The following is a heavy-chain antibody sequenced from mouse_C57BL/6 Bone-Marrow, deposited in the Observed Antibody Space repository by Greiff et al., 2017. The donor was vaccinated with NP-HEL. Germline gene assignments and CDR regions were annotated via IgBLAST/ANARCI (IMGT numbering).Heavy chain of an antibody. CDR2: IRNKANGYTT. V-gene: IGHV7-3*01. CDR1: GFTFTAYY. CDR3: ARYTGYYFDY. Sequence: EVMLVESGGGLVQPGGSLSLSCAASGFTFTAYYMSWVRQPPGKALEWLGFIRNKANGYTTEYSASVKGRFTISRDNSQSILYLQMNALRAEDSATYYCARYTGYYFDYWGQGTTLTVSS. J-gene: IGHJ2*01.